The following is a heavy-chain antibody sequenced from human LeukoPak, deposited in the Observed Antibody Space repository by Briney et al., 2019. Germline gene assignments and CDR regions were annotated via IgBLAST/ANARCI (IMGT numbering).Heavy chain of an antibody. CDR2: IRGKPYGGTT. D-gene: IGHD3-10*01. CDR1: GFTLGDYN. J-gene: IGHJ4*02. V-gene: IGHV3-49*04. Sequence: GGSLRLSCTASGFTLGDYNLNWVRQAPGKGLEWVGFIRGKPYGGTTAYAASVKGRFTISRDDSKSIAYLQMNSPKTEDTAVYYCARGGSDYWGQGTLVTVSS. CDR3: ARGGSDY.